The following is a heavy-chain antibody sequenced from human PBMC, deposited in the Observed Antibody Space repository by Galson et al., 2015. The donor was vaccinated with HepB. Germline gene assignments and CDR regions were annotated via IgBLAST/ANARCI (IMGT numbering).Heavy chain of an antibody. J-gene: IGHJ5*02. CDR2: IKNKVYGGTT. CDR1: GFTFGDYT. CDR3: TGDTLSTSGHQWLTGGS. Sequence: SLRLSCAGCGFTFGDYTMSWFRQAPGKGLEWVSSIKNKVYGGTTLYAATVQGRFTISRDDSTSITYLEMNSLKIEDTAVYHCTGDTLSTSGHQWLTGGSWGQGTQVTVSS. V-gene: IGHV3-49*03. D-gene: IGHD6-19*01.